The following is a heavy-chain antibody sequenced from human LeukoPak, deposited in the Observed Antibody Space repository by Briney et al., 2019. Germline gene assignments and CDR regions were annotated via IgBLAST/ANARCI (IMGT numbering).Heavy chain of an antibody. CDR1: GGSISSYY. CDR2: IYYSGST. CDR3: ARDSSGFFDY. V-gene: IGHV4-59*01. Sequence: SETLSLTCTVSGGSISSYYWSWIRQPPEKELEWIGYIYYSGSTNYNPSLKSPVTISVDTSKNQFSLKLSSVTAADTAVYYCARDSSGFFDYWGQGTLVTVSS. J-gene: IGHJ4*02. D-gene: IGHD6-19*01.